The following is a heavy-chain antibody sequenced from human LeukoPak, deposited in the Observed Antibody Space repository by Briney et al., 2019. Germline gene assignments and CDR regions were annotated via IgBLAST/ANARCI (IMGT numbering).Heavy chain of an antibody. CDR2: INSDGSST. CDR3: ARDFDDILTGYYYFDY. J-gene: IGHJ4*02. D-gene: IGHD3-9*01. V-gene: IGHV3-74*01. Sequence: GGSLRLSCAASGFTFSTYAMSWVRQAPGKGLVWVSRINSDGSSTSYADSVKGRFTISRDNAKNTLYLQMNSLRAEDTAVYYCARDFDDILTGYYYFDYWGQGTLVTVSS. CDR1: GFTFSTYA.